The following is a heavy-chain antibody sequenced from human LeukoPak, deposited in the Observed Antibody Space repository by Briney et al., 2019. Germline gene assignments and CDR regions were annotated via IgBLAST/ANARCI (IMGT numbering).Heavy chain of an antibody. CDR3: ARVGRSGWFYDY. Sequence: GSLRLSCAASGFTFSSYAMHWVRQAPGKGLEWVAVISYDGSNKYYADSVKGRFTISRDNSKNTLYLQMNSLRAEDTAVYYCARVGRSGWFYDYWGQGTLVTVSS. D-gene: IGHD6-19*01. CDR2: ISYDGSNK. CDR1: GFTFSSYA. J-gene: IGHJ4*02. V-gene: IGHV3-30-3*01.